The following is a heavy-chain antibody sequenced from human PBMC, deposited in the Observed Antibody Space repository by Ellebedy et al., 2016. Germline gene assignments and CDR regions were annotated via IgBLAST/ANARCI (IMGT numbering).Heavy chain of an antibody. CDR1: GGSFTDYY. Sequence: SETLSLXXTVSGGSFTDYYWSWIRQPAGKGLEWIGRIYSSGNSIYNPSLKSRVSMSVDTSKNHFSLEMRSVTAADTAVYYCATLTIPGGSDSWGQGILATVSS. D-gene: IGHD3-3*01. CDR3: ATLTIPGGSDS. J-gene: IGHJ4*02. CDR2: IYSSGNS. V-gene: IGHV4-4*07.